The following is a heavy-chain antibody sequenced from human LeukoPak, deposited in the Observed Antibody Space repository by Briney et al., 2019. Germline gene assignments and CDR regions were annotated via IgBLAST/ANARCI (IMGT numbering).Heavy chain of an antibody. V-gene: IGHV3-66*01. Sequence: PGGSLRLSCAASEFSVGSNYMTWVRQAPGKGLEWVSVIYSGGSTYYADSVKGRFTISRDNSKNRLYLQMNSLRAEDTAEYYCARTLGYCSGGSCYPSFGWFDPWGQGTLVTVSA. CDR1: EFSVGSNY. CDR3: ARTLGYCSGGSCYPSFGWFDP. D-gene: IGHD2-15*01. J-gene: IGHJ5*02. CDR2: IYSGGST.